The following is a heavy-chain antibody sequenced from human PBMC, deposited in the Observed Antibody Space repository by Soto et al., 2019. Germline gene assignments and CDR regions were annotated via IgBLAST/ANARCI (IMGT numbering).Heavy chain of an antibody. J-gene: IGHJ4*02. CDR2: INPTSGAT. CDR3: TRDPDYGDYWGYFFDY. Sequence: GASVKVSCKASGYTFTVYYIHWIRQAPGQGLEWMGWINPTSGATVSAQKFQDRVTMTRDTSISTAYMELRGLKSDDTAVYYCTRDPDYGDYWGYFFDYWGQGTPVTVSS. V-gene: IGHV1-2*02. CDR1: GYTFTVYY. D-gene: IGHD4-17*01.